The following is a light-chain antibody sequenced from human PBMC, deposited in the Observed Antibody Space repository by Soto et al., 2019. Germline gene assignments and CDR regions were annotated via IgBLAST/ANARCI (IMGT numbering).Light chain of an antibody. CDR1: QAIRNE. CDR2: GAS. V-gene: IGKV1-6*01. Sequence: AIQMTQSPSSLSASVGDRVTLACRASQAIRNELGWYQQKPGKAPKLLVYGASNLQSGVPSRFSGSGSGTDVTLTISSLQPEDFATYYCLQDYTYPYTFDQGTKLEIK. J-gene: IGKJ2*01. CDR3: LQDYTYPYT.